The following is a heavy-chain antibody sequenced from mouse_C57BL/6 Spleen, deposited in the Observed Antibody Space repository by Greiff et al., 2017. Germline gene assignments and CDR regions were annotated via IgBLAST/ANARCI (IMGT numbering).Heavy chain of an antibody. CDR1: GYTFTSYW. D-gene: IGHD2-12*01. J-gene: IGHJ2*02. CDR3: ARSDDDVEGNYLDY. Sequence: QVQLKESGAELVKPGASVKMSCKASGYTFTSYWITWVKQRPGPGLEWIGDIYPGSGSTNYNEKFKSKATLTVDTSSSTAYMQLSSLTSEDSAVYYCARSDDDVEGNYLDYWGQGTSLTVSS. V-gene: IGHV1-55*01. CDR2: IYPGSGST.